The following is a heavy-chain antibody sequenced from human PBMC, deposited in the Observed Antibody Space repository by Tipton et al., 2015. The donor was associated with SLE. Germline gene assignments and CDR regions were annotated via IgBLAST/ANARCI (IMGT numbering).Heavy chain of an antibody. CDR1: GFTFSNYW. CDR3: ARVGWGVCSTTSCHSYYYYYMDV. J-gene: IGHJ6*03. D-gene: IGHD2-2*02. CDR2: IKQDGSEK. Sequence: GSLRLSCAASGFTFSNYWMNWVRQAPGKGLEWVANIKQDGSEKFYVDSVKGRFTISRDNANNSLHLQMNSLRAEDTAVYYCARVGWGVCSTTSCHSYYYYYMDVWGKGTTVTVSS. V-gene: IGHV3-7*03.